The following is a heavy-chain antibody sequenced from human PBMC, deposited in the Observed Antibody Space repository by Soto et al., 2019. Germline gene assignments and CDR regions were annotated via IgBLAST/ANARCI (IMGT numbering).Heavy chain of an antibody. CDR2: IWYDGSNK. D-gene: IGHD2-2*01. V-gene: IGHV3-33*01. CDR3: ARNLRAQPDY. CDR1: GFTFSSYG. Sequence: PGGSLRLSCAASGFTFSSYGMHWVRQAPGKGLEWVAVIWYDGSNKYYADSVKGRVTMTRNTSISTAYMELSSLRSEDTAVYYCARNLRAQPDYWGQGTLVTVSS. J-gene: IGHJ4*02.